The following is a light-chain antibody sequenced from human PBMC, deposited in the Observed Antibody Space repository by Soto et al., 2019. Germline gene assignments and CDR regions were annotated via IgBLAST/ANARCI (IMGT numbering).Light chain of an antibody. CDR1: SSNIGAGYD. J-gene: IGLJ1*01. Sequence: QSVRTQPPSVSGAPGQRVTISCIVSSSNIGAGYDVHWYQQLPGTAPKLLIYGNSNRPSGVPDRFSGSKSGTSASLAITGLQAEDEAYYYCQSYDSSLSGYVFGTGTKLTVL. CDR3: QSYDSSLSGYV. V-gene: IGLV1-40*01. CDR2: GNS.